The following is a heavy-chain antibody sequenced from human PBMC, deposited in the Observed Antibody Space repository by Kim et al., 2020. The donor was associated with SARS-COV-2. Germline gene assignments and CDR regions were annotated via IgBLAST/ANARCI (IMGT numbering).Heavy chain of an antibody. CDR3: ARGAGYYYGSGSYFPALD. D-gene: IGHD3-10*01. J-gene: IGHJ4*02. V-gene: IGHV3-21*01. CDR1: GFTFSSYS. Sequence: GGSLRLSCAASGFTFSSYSMNWVRQAPGKGLEWVSSISSSSSYIYYADSVKGRFTISRDNAKNSLYLQMNSLRAEDTAVYYCARGAGYYYGSGSYFPALDWGQGTLVTVSS. CDR2: ISSSSSYI.